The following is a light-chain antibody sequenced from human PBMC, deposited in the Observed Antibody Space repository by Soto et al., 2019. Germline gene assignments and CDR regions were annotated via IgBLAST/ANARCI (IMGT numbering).Light chain of an antibody. Sequence: ETVLTQSRVTLSLSPGERSTLSCRAIQSVSTSLAWYQQKPGQAPRLLIYHASDRPPGVPARFSGSGSGTDFTLTISSLEPEDFAVYYCRQRSNWPQTFGQGTKVDIK. CDR2: HAS. J-gene: IGKJ1*01. V-gene: IGKV3-11*01. CDR3: RQRSNWPQT. CDR1: QSVSTS.